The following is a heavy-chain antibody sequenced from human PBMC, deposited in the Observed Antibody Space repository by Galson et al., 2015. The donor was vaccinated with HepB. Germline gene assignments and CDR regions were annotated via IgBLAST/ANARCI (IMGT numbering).Heavy chain of an antibody. Sequence: ETLSLTCAVYGGSFSGYYWSWIRQPPGKGLEWIGEINHSGSTNYNPSLKSRVTISVDTSKNQFSLKLSSVTAADTAVYYCARVQTYGDFGHDAFDIWGQGTMVTVSS. CDR1: GGSFSGYY. D-gene: IGHD4-17*01. CDR3: ARVQTYGDFGHDAFDI. V-gene: IGHV4-34*01. CDR2: INHSGST. J-gene: IGHJ3*02.